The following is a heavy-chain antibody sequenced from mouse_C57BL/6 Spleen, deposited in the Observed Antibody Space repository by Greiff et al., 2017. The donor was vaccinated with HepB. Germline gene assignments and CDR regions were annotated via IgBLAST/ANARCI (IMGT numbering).Heavy chain of an antibody. V-gene: IGHV5-4*01. CDR2: ISDGGSYT. CDR1: GFTFSSYA. Sequence: EVKLMESGGGLVKPGGSLKLSCAASGFTFSSYAMSWVRQTPEKRLEWVATISDGGSYTYYPDNVKGRFTISRDNAKNNLYLQMSHLKSEDTAMYYCARDRYVDYWGQGTSVTVSS. J-gene: IGHJ4*01. D-gene: IGHD1-1*02. CDR3: ARDRYVDY.